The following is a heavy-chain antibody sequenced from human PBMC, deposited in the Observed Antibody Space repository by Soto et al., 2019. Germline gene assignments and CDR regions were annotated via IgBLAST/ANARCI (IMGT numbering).Heavy chain of an antibody. CDR1: GYTFTSYG. CDR2: ISAYNGNT. D-gene: IGHD4-17*01. CDR3: AREIHDYGDAYWYFDL. V-gene: IGHV1-18*01. Sequence: QVQLVQSGAEVKKPGASVKVSCKASGYTFTSYGISWVRQAPGQGLEWMGWISAYNGNTNYAQKLQGRVTMTTDTATSRVYMELRSLRSDDTAVYYCAREIHDYGDAYWYFDLWGRGTLVTVSS. J-gene: IGHJ2*01.